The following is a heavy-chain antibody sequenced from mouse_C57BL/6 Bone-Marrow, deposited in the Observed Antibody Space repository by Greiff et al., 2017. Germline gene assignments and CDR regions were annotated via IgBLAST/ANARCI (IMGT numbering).Heavy chain of an antibody. CDR2: ISDGGSYT. D-gene: IGHD2-5*01. CDR1: GFTFSSYA. Sequence: EVHLVESGGGLVKPGGSLKLSCAASGFTFSSYAMSWVRQTPEKRLEWVATISDGGSYTYYPDNVKGRFTISRDNAKNNLYLQMGHLKSEDTAMYYCARDRVTTPQAWFAYWGQGTLVTVSA. CDR3: ARDRVTTPQAWFAY. J-gene: IGHJ3*01. V-gene: IGHV5-4*01.